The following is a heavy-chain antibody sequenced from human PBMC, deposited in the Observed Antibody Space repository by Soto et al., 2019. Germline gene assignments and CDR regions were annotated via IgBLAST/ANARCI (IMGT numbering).Heavy chain of an antibody. CDR3: ARGRGFGELSPDY. Sequence: PSETLSLTCTVSGGSISSGDYYRSWIRQPPGKGLEWIGYIYYSGSTYYNPSLKSRVTISVDTSKNQFSLKLSSVTAADTAVYYCARGRGFGELSPDYWGQGTLVTVSS. CDR1: GGSISSGDYY. J-gene: IGHJ4*02. V-gene: IGHV4-30-4*01. CDR2: IYYSGST. D-gene: IGHD3-10*01.